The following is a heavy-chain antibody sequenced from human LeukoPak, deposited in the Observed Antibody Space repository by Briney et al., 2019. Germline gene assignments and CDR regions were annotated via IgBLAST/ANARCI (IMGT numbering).Heavy chain of an antibody. V-gene: IGHV3-11*04. CDR2: ITNSGRST. D-gene: IGHD3-3*01. CDR1: GFSLSTYF. J-gene: IGHJ4*02. Sequence: PGGSLRLSCEASGFSLSTYFISWMRQAPGKGLEWVSYITNSGRSTKYADAVKGRFTMSRDNAKQSVYLEMTDLRAEDTAVYYCAREASGYYHVFDAWGQGTRVTVSS. CDR3: AREASGYYHVFDA.